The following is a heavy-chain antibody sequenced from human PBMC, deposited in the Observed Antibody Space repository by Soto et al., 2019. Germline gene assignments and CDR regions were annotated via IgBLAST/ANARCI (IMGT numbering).Heavy chain of an antibody. CDR1: GFLFTNYW. CDR3: ARVKYYDRNFDY. CDR2: IKYDGNEK. D-gene: IGHD3-16*01. V-gene: IGHV3-7*05. Sequence: PGGSLRLSCAASGFLFTNYWMTWVRQAPGKGLEWVAIIKYDGNEKYYVDPVRGRFTISRDNAKNSVYLQMNSLRAEDTAVYFCARVKYYDRNFDYWGQGTLVTVSS. J-gene: IGHJ4*02.